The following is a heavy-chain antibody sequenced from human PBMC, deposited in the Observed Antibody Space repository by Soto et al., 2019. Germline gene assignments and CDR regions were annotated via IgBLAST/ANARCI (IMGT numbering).Heavy chain of an antibody. V-gene: IGHV3-33*01. CDR1: GFTFSSYG. CDR3: ARGGWRANWYFDL. D-gene: IGHD2-15*01. Sequence: QVQVVESGGGVVQPGRSLRLSCAASGFTFSSYGMHWVRQAPGKGLEWVAVIWYDGSNKYYADSVKGRFTISRDNSKITPYRQMNSLRAEDTAVYYCARGGWRANWYFDLWGRGTLVTVSS. CDR2: IWYDGSNK. J-gene: IGHJ2*01.